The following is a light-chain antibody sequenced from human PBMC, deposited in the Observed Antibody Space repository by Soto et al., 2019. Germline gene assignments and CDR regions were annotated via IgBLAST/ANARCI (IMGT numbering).Light chain of an antibody. CDR1: QSVTSNF. Sequence: ENVLTQSPGTLSLSPGERATLACRASQSVTSNFLAWYQQKPGQAPRLLIYGASTRAAGVPDRFSGSGSGTDFTLTITGLEPDYFAVYYCQQYGRSPLLYTFGQGTKL. J-gene: IGKJ2*01. CDR3: QQYGRSPLLYT. V-gene: IGKV3-20*01. CDR2: GAS.